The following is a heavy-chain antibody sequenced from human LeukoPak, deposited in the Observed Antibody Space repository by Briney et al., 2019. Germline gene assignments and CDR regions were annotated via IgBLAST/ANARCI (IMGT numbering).Heavy chain of an antibody. V-gene: IGHV4-39*01. CDR3: ARGGPEGYGMDV. CDR1: GGSISSSSYY. CDR2: IYYSGST. J-gene: IGHJ6*02. D-gene: IGHD3-16*01. Sequence: SETLSLTCTVSGGSISSSSYYWGWIRQPPGKGLEWIGSIYYSGSTYYNPSLKSRVTISVDTSKNQFSLKLSSVTAADTAVYYCARGGPEGYGMDVWGQGTLVTVSS.